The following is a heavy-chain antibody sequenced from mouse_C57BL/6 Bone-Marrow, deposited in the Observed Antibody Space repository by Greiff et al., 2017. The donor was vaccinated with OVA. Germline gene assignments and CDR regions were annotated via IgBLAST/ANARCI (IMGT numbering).Heavy chain of an antibody. Sequence: EVQLQQSGAELVRPGASVKLSCTASGFNINDYYMHWVKQRPEQGLEWIGRIDPEDGDTDYAPQFQGKATMTADTSSNTAYLQLSSLTSEDAAVYYCTTICDGNPYFDYWGQGTTLTVSS. CDR2: IDPEDGDT. D-gene: IGHD2-1*01. CDR1: GFNINDYY. J-gene: IGHJ2*01. V-gene: IGHV14-1*01. CDR3: TTICDGNPYFDY.